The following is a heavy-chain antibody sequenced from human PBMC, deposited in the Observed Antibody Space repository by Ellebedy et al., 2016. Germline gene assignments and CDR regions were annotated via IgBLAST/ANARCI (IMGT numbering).Heavy chain of an antibody. D-gene: IGHD2/OR15-2a*01. J-gene: IGHJ3*01. CDR3: ARGSSMPGVARLAFHL. V-gene: IGHV1-18*01. Sequence: ASVKVSCXASGYTFTNYGINWVRQAPGQGLEWMGWISGYNGNTKYVQKFQGRVTMTTDTSTTTAYLELKSLTSDDTAVYYYARGSSMPGVARLAFHLWGQGTVVTVSS. CDR2: ISGYNGNT. CDR1: GYTFTNYG.